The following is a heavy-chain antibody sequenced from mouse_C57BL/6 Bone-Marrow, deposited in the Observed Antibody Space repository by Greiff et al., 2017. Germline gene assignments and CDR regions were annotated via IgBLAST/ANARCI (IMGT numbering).Heavy chain of an antibody. V-gene: IGHV14-2*01. CDR3: TRSLIYYGTNY. J-gene: IGHJ2*01. Sequence: VQLQQSGAELVKPGASVKLSCTASGFNIKDYYIHWVKQRTEQGLEWIGRIDPEDGETKYAPKFQDKATITADPSSNTAYLQLSSLTSEDTAVYYCTRSLIYYGTNYWVQGTTLTVSS. D-gene: IGHD1-1*01. CDR2: IDPEDGET. CDR1: GFNIKDYY.